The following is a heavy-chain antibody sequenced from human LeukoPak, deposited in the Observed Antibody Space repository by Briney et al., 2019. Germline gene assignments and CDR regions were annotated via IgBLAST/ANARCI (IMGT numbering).Heavy chain of an antibody. CDR3: EPPLQFLES. CDR2: INSNGGST. D-gene: IGHD3-3*01. Sequence: GGSLRLSCTTSGFTFSTSTMTWVRQGPGKGLEWVSTINSNGGSTYYASSVKGRFSISRDNSRNTLYLRVSSLRAEDTAVYYCEPPLQFLESWGQGTMVIVSS. CDR1: GFTFSTST. V-gene: IGHV3-23*01. J-gene: IGHJ5*02.